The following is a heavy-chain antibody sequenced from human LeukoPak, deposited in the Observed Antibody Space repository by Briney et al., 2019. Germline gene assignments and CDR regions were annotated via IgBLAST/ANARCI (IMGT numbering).Heavy chain of an antibody. Sequence: ASVKVSCKASGYTFTSYAMHWVRQAPGQRLEWMGWINAGNGNTKYSQEFQGRVTITRDTSASTAYMELSSLRSEDMAVYYCAREGTYSSGWPFDYWGQGTLVTVSS. V-gene: IGHV1-3*03. CDR2: INAGNGNT. CDR3: AREGTYSSGWPFDY. J-gene: IGHJ4*02. D-gene: IGHD6-19*01. CDR1: GYTFTSYA.